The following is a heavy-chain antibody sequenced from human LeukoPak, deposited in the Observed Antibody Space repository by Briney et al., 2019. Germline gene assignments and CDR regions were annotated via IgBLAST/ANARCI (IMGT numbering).Heavy chain of an antibody. D-gene: IGHD7-27*01. Sequence: SETLSLTCTVSGGSISSYYWSWIRQPPGKGLEWIGYIYYSGSTNYNPSLKSRVTISVDTSKNQFSLKLSSVTAADTAVYYCARAWGLLDAFDIWGQGTMVTVSS. CDR3: ARAWGLLDAFDI. CDR1: GGSISSYY. J-gene: IGHJ3*02. CDR2: IYYSGST. V-gene: IGHV4-59*01.